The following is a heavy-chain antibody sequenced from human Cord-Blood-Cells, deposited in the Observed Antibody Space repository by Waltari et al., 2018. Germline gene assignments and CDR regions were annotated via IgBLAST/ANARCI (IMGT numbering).Heavy chain of an antibody. CDR2: IIPILGLA. Sequence: QVQLVQSGAEVKKPGSSVKASCKASGGTFSSYAISWVRQAPGHGLEWMGKIIPILGLANYAQEFQGRVTMTAEKATSTAYMELSSLRSEDTAVYYCATFEGVLEVLWAARPFDYWGQGTLVTGSS. V-gene: IGHV1-69*09. D-gene: IGHD6-6*01. CDR1: GGTFSSYA. J-gene: IGHJ4*02. CDR3: ATFEGVLEVLWAARPFDY.